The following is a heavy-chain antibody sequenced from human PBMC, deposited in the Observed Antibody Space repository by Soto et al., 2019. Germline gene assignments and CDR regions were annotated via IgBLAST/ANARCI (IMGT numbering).Heavy chain of an antibody. J-gene: IGHJ5*02. V-gene: IGHV4-4*07. D-gene: IGHD5-12*01. CDR1: GGSISSYY. CDR3: ARDYIVATVGWFDP. Sequence: SETLSLTCTVSGGSISSYYWSWIRQPAGKGLGWIGRIYTSGSTNYNPSLKSRVTMSVDTSKNQFSLKLSSVTAADTAVYYCARDYIVATVGWFDPWGQGTLVTVSS. CDR2: IYTSGST.